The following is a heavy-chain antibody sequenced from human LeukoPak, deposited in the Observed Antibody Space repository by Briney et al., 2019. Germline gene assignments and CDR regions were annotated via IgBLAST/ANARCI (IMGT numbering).Heavy chain of an antibody. Sequence: GGSLRLSCAASGFIFSTYSMIWVRQAPGKGLEWVAYISVSGSSIYYADAVKGRFTISRDNAKNSLYLQGKSLRVDDTAVYYCARERFHGSGAPKYDFWGQGTLVTVSS. CDR2: ISVSGSSI. CDR3: ARERFHGSGAPKYDF. V-gene: IGHV3-48*04. J-gene: IGHJ4*02. CDR1: GFIFSTYS. D-gene: IGHD3-10*01.